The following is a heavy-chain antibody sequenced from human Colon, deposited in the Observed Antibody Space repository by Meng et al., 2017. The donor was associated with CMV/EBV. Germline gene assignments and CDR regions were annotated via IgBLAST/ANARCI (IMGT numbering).Heavy chain of an antibody. V-gene: IGHV2-5*02. D-gene: IGHD2-2*01. CDR2: IYWDDDK. J-gene: IGHJ4*02. CDR3: AHKSLPAAFFDY. CDR1: GFSLNTYEVG. Sequence: QMTFKESGPTLVQPTPTLTLTCTFSGFSLNTYEVGVGWFRQPPGKAPEWLALIYWDDDKRYRSSLGNRLTLTHDASKNQVVLTMTDMDPVDTATYYCAHKSLPAAFFDYWSQGTLVTVSS.